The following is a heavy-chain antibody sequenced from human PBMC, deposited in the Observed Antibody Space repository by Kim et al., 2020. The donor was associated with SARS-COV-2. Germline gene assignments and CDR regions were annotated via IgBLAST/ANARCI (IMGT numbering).Heavy chain of an antibody. CDR1: GFTFSSHW. V-gene: IGHV3-74*01. Sequence: GGSLRLSCAASGFTFSSHWMHWVPQAPGKGLVWVSRINSDGSTISYADSVKGRFTISRDNPKNTLYLQMNSLRAEDTAVYYCARRQFTSGWYYFDYWGQG. J-gene: IGHJ4*02. CDR2: INSDGSTI. CDR3: ARRQFTSGWYYFDY. D-gene: IGHD6-19*01.